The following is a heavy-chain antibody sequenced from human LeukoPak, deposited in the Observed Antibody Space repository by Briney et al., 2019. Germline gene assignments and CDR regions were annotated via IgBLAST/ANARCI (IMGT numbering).Heavy chain of an antibody. J-gene: IGHJ4*02. Sequence: SETLSLTCTVSGGSISSSSYCWGWIRQPPGKGLEWIGSIYYSGSTYYNPSLKSRVTISVDTSKNQFSLKLSSVTAADTAVYYCARQLGYCSGGSCYSLWYYFDYWGQGTLVTVSS. V-gene: IGHV4-39*07. CDR2: IYYSGST. D-gene: IGHD2-15*01. CDR1: GGSISSSSYC. CDR3: ARQLGYCSGGSCYSLWYYFDY.